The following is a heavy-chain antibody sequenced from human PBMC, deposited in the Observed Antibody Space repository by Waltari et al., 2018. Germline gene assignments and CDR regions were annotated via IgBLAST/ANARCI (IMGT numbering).Heavy chain of an antibody. CDR2: IYYSGST. CDR3: ARHVGSSWPLMDV. J-gene: IGHJ6*04. D-gene: IGHD6-13*01. V-gene: IGHV4-59*08. CDR1: GGSISSSY. Sequence: QVQLQESGPGLVKPSETLSLTCTVSGGSISSSYWSWIRPPPGKGLEWIGYIYYSGSTNYTPTLKCRVTISVDTSQNQFSLKLSSVTAADTAVYYCARHVGSSWPLMDVWGKGTTVTISS.